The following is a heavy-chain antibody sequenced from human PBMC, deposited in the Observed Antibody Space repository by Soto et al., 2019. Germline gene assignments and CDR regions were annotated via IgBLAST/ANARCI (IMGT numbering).Heavy chain of an antibody. J-gene: IGHJ3*02. CDR1: GGTLSDHG. Sequence: QVQLEQSGAEVKKPGSSVKVSCKASGGTLSDHGVAWLRQAPGQGLEWMGGTIPVFNTAQYAQKFQGRVTVTADKFTNIAYMELSSLRSEDTAVYFCARGVYGSGNYYTGPSAFDIWGQGTMVIVSS. CDR3: ARGVYGSGNYYTGPSAFDI. V-gene: IGHV1-69*06. CDR2: TIPVFNTA. D-gene: IGHD3-10*01.